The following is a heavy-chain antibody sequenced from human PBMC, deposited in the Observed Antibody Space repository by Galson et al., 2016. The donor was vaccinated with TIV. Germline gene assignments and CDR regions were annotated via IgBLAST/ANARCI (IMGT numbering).Heavy chain of an antibody. CDR2: INGDGSTT. J-gene: IGHJ6*02. CDR3: ARALDNFHSSAYFYRSDFYYYAMDV. V-gene: IGHV3-74*01. CDR1: GFTFSSYW. Sequence: SLRLSCAASGFTFSSYWMHWVRQAPGKGLLWVARINGDGSTTDYADSVEGRFTISRDNAKSTLSLQMNSLRAGDTAVYFCARALDNFHSSAYFYRSDFYYYAMDVWGQGTTVTVSS. D-gene: IGHD3-22*01.